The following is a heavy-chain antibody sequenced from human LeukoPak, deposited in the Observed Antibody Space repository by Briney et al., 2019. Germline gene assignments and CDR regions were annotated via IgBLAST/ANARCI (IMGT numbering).Heavy chain of an antibody. CDR2: ISGNGDDA. CDR3: AKRDWPYYFDY. Sequence: GGSLRLSCAASGFWFCIYGINWVRQAPGKGLEWVSVISGNGDDAYYADSVKGRFCISRDNSKNTVYLQMNSLRADDTAVYYCAKRDWPYYFDYWGQGTLVAVSS. D-gene: IGHD3/OR15-3a*01. CDR1: GFWFCIYG. J-gene: IGHJ4*02. V-gene: IGHV3-23*01.